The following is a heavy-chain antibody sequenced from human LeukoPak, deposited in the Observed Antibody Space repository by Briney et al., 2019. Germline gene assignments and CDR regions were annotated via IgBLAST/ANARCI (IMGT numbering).Heavy chain of an antibody. CDR1: GGSISSSNW. D-gene: IGHD4-17*01. V-gene: IGHV4-4*02. CDR3: ARAKGPTVTRFDY. J-gene: IGHJ4*02. Sequence: PSETLSLTCAVSGGSISSSNWWSWVRQPPGKGLEWIGEIYHSGSTNYNPSLKSRVTISVDKSKNRFSLKLSSVTAADTAVYYCARAKGPTVTRFDYWGQGTLVTVSS. CDR2: IYHSGST.